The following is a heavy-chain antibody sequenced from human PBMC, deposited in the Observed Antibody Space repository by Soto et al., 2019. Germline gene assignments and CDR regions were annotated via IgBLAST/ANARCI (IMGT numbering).Heavy chain of an antibody. D-gene: IGHD1-1*01. Sequence: ASVKVSCKTSGFTFNIYGISWVRQAPGQGLEWMGWVTAYDGRTIYAQAFQGRVTMTTDTSTTTAYMELTSLRYDDTAMYYCARQETSTRTGADYWGQGTLVTVSS. V-gene: IGHV1-18*01. J-gene: IGHJ4*02. CDR2: VTAYDGRT. CDR3: ARQETSTRTGADY. CDR1: GFTFNIYG.